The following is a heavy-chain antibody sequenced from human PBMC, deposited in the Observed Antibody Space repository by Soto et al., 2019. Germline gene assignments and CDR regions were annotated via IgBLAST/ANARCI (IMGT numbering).Heavy chain of an antibody. CDR2: ISAYNGNT. D-gene: IGHD6-19*01. Sequence: ASVKVSCKASGYTFTSYGISWVRQAPGQGIEWMGWISAYNGNTNYAQKLQGRVTMTTDTSTSTAYMELRSLRSDDTAVYYCARYGDGSGWYYFDYWGQGTQVTVSS. J-gene: IGHJ4*02. CDR3: ARYGDGSGWYYFDY. CDR1: GYTFTSYG. V-gene: IGHV1-18*04.